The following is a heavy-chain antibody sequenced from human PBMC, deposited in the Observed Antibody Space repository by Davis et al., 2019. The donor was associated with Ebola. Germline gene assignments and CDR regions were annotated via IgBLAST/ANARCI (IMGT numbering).Heavy chain of an antibody. Sequence: GESLKISCAASGFTFSNYWMSWVRQAPGKGLEWVANIKEDGSEKYYVDSVKGRFTISRDNAKNALYLQMNSLRAEDTAVYYCARDTPTGGSGSYFLGLGWFDPWGQGTLVTVSS. CDR2: IKEDGSEK. CDR3: ARDTPTGGSGSYFLGLGWFDP. CDR1: GFTFSNYW. D-gene: IGHD3-10*01. V-gene: IGHV3-7*01. J-gene: IGHJ5*02.